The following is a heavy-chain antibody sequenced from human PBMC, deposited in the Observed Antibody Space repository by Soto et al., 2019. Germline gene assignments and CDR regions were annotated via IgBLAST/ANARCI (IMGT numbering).Heavy chain of an antibody. Sequence: PAETLSLTCAVYGGSFSGYYWSWIRQPPGKGLEWIGGINHSGSTNYNPSLKSRVTISVDTSKNQFSLKLSSVTAADTAVYYCARAGIAAAGNNYYYYYGMDVWGQGTTVTVSS. D-gene: IGHD6-13*01. CDR3: ARAGIAAAGNNYYYYYGMDV. CDR2: INHSGST. CDR1: GGSFSGYY. J-gene: IGHJ6*02. V-gene: IGHV4-34*01.